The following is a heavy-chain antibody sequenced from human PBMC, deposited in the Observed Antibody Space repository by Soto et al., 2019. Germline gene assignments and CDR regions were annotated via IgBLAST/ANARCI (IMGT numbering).Heavy chain of an antibody. CDR1: GYIVTSFG. J-gene: IGHJ3*01. CDR3: ARGGGAYDV. V-gene: IGHV1-18*01. CDR2: ISEYGDS. Sequence: QVQLVQAGAEVKKPGATVKVSCKASGYIVTSFGINWVRQAPGQGLEWMGCISEYGDSNYSEKLQDRVSLTTDTYTNTAYVELRSLGSDDTGVYYCARGGGAYDVWGQGTKITVSS.